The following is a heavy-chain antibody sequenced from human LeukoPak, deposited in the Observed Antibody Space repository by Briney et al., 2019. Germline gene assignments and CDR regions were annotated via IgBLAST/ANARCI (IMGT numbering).Heavy chain of an antibody. V-gene: IGHV1-18*01. J-gene: IGHJ4*02. D-gene: IGHD3-10*01. CDR3: ARGDYYGSGTYYKKTVDY. CDR1: GYNFNSYG. Sequence: ASVKVSCKASGYNFNSYGISWVRQAPGQGLEWMGWISAYNGNTKYAEKLQGRVTMTTDTSTSTAYMELRSLRSDDTAVYYCARGDYYGSGTYYKKTVDYWGQGTLVTVSS. CDR2: ISAYNGNT.